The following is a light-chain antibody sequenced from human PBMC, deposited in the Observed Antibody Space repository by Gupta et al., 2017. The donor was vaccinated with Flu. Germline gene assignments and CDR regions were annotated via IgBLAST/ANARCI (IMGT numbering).Light chain of an antibody. Sequence: PATLSLSPGERATLSCRASQSVSSYLAWYQQKPCQAPRLLIYDASNRATGIPARFSGSGPGTDFTLTISSLEPEDFAVYYCQQRRSWPITFGQGTRLEIK. CDR1: QSVSSY. CDR3: QQRRSWPIT. J-gene: IGKJ5*01. CDR2: DAS. V-gene: IGKV3-11*01.